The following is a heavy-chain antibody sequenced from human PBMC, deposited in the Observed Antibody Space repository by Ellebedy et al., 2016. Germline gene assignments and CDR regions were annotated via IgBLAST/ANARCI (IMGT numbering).Heavy chain of an antibody. CDR1: GGSISSGGYY. V-gene: IGHV4-31*03. Sequence: LRLSCTVSGGSISSGGYYWSWIRQHPGKGLEWIGYISYSGSTYYSLSLKSRVTISADTSKNQFSLKLSSVTAADTAVYYCARGQSSFHYWGQGTLVTVSS. CDR2: ISYSGST. J-gene: IGHJ4*02. CDR3: ARGQSSFHY.